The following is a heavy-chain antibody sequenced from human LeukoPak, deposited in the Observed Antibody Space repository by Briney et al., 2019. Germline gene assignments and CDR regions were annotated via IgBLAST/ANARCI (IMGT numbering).Heavy chain of an antibody. D-gene: IGHD4-17*01. V-gene: IGHV4-34*01. CDR1: GGSFSGYY. J-gene: IGHJ4*02. Sequence: KASETLSLTCAVYGGSFSGYYWSWIRQPPGKGLEWIGEINHSGSTNHNPSLKSRVTISVDTSKNQFSLKLSSVTAADTAVYYCARGRRTTVIDYWGQGTLVTVSS. CDR2: INHSGST. CDR3: ARGRRTTVIDY.